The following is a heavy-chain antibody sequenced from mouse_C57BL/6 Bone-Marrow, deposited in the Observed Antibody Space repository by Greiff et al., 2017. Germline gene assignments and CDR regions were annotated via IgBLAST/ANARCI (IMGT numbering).Heavy chain of an antibody. CDR1: GFNIKDDY. D-gene: IGHD1-1*01. Sequence: EVQLKQSGAELVRPGASVKLSCTASGFNIKDDYMHWVKQRPEQGLEWIGWIDPENGDTEDASKFQGKATITADPSSNTAYLQLSSLTSEDTAVYYCTTGTVVADWYFDVWGTGTTVTVSS. J-gene: IGHJ1*03. V-gene: IGHV14-4*01. CDR2: IDPENGDT. CDR3: TTGTVVADWYFDV.